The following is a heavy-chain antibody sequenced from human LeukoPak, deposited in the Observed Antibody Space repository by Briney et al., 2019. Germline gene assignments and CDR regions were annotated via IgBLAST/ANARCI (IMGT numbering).Heavy chain of an antibody. CDR1: GGSISSGGYY. Sequence: SQTLSLTCTVSGGSISSGGYYWSWIRQHPGKGLERIGYIYYSGSTYYNPSLKSRVTISVDTSKNQFSLKLSSVTAADTAVYYCARSGYDILTGYYTLFDYWGQGTLVTVSS. D-gene: IGHD3-9*01. J-gene: IGHJ4*02. CDR3: ARSGYDILTGYYTLFDY. V-gene: IGHV4-31*03. CDR2: IYYSGST.